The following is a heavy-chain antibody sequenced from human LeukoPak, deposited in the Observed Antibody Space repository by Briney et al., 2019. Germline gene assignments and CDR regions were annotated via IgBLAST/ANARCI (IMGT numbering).Heavy chain of an antibody. CDR3: AREDYDSYAFDI. D-gene: IGHD3-3*01. V-gene: IGHV3-74*01. CDR1: GFTFSSFA. CDR2: INSDGSST. Sequence: GGSLRLSCAASGFTFSSFAMSWVRQAPGKGLVWVSRINSDGSSTSYADSVKGRFTISRDNAKNTLYLQMNSLRAEDTAVYYCAREDYDSYAFDIWGQGTMVTVSS. J-gene: IGHJ3*02.